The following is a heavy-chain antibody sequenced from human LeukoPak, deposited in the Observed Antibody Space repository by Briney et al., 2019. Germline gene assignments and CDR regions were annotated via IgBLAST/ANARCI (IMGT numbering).Heavy chain of an antibody. Sequence: GGSLRLSCAASGFTFSGYGMHWVRQAPGKGLEWVAVISYDGSNKYYADSVKGRFTISRDNSKNTLYLQMNSLRAEDTAVYYCARGQVMTYWGQGTLVTVSS. J-gene: IGHJ4*02. CDR2: ISYDGSNK. V-gene: IGHV3-30*03. CDR3: ARGQVMTY. D-gene: IGHD2-21*02. CDR1: GFTFSGYG.